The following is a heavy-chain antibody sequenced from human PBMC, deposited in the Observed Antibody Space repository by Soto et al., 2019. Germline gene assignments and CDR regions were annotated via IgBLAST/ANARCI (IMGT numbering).Heavy chain of an antibody. CDR1: GFTFSSYA. CDR3: AKDLNPVAVRPGIYYYCYVIDV. D-gene: IGHD6-6*01. Sequence: GGSLILSCAASGFTFSSYAMSWVRQAPGKGLEWVSAISGSGGSTYYADSVKGRFTISRDNSKNTLYLQMNSLRAEDTAVYYCAKDLNPVAVRPGIYYYCYVIDVSGQGTTVTVSS. J-gene: IGHJ6*02. V-gene: IGHV3-23*01. CDR2: ISGSGGST.